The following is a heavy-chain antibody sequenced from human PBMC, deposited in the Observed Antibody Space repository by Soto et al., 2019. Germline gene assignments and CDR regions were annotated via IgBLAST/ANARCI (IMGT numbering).Heavy chain of an antibody. Sequence: EVQLLESGGGLVQPGGSLRLSCAASGFTFSSYAMSWVRQAPGKGLEWVSTISGSGGSTYYADSVKGRFTISRDNSKNTLYLQMNSLRAEDTAVYYCAKDLRHVSSVIYGMHVWGQGTTVTVSS. CDR2: ISGSGGST. J-gene: IGHJ6*02. D-gene: IGHD3-22*01. V-gene: IGHV3-23*01. CDR3: AKDLRHVSSVIYGMHV. CDR1: GFTFSSYA.